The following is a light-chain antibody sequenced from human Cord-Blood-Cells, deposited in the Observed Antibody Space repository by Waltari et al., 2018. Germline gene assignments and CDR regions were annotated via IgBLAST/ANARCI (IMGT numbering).Light chain of an antibody. J-gene: IGKJ2*01. CDR2: AAS. Sequence: IQMNQSPSSLSASVGDRVTITCRASQSISSYLNLYQQKPGKAPKLLIYAASSLQSGVPSRFSDSGSGTDFTLTISSLQPEDFATYYCQRSYSTPYTFGQGTKLEIK. CDR3: QRSYSTPYT. CDR1: QSISSY. V-gene: IGKV1-39*01.